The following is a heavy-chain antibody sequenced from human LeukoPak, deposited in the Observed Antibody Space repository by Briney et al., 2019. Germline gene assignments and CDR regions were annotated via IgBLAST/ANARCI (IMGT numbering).Heavy chain of an antibody. D-gene: IGHD6-19*01. Sequence: SVKVSCKASGGTFSSYAISWVRQAPGRGLEWMGRIIPILGIANYAQKFQGRVTITADKSTSTAYMELSSLRSEDTAVYYCARGSSGWYLDYWGQGTLVTVSS. CDR2: IIPILGIA. J-gene: IGHJ4*02. CDR1: GGTFSSYA. CDR3: ARGSSGWYLDY. V-gene: IGHV1-69*04.